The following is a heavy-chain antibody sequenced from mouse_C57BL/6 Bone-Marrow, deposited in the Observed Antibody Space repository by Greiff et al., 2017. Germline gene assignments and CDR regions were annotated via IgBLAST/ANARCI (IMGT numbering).Heavy chain of an antibody. J-gene: IGHJ3*01. D-gene: IGHD2-3*01. CDR3: AIKGGYYGWFAY. CDR2: IHPSDSDT. CDR1: GYTFTSYW. Sequence: QVHVKQSGAELVKPGASVKVSCKASGYTFTSYWMHWVKQRPGQGLEWIGRIHPSDSDTNYNQKFKGKATLTVDKSSSTAYMQLSSLTSEDSAVYYCAIKGGYYGWFAYWGQGTLVTVSA. V-gene: IGHV1-74*01.